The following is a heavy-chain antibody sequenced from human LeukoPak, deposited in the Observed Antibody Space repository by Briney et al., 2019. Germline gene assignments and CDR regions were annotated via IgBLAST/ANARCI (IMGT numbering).Heavy chain of an antibody. V-gene: IGHV1-8*01. Sequence: ASVKVSCKASGYTFTSYDINWVRQATGQGLEWMGWMNPNRGNTGYAHKLQGRVTMTRNTSISTAYMELSSLRSEDTAVYYCARGRSYYYRSGSYRGWFAPWGQGTLVTVSS. J-gene: IGHJ5*02. CDR1: GYTFTSYD. D-gene: IGHD3-10*01. CDR2: MNPNRGNT. CDR3: ARGRSYYYRSGSYRGWFAP.